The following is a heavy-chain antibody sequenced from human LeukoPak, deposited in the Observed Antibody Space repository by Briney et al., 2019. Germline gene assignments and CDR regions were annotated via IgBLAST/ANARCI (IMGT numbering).Heavy chain of an antibody. Sequence: GRSLRLSCAASGFTFSSYGMHWIRQAPGKGLEWVAVIWYDGSNKYYADSVKGRFTISRDNSKNTLYLQMNSLRVEDTAVYYCAKDLYSGSYTSDYWGQGTLVTVSS. CDR1: GFTFSSYG. V-gene: IGHV3-33*06. CDR2: IWYDGSNK. D-gene: IGHD1-26*01. CDR3: AKDLYSGSYTSDY. J-gene: IGHJ4*02.